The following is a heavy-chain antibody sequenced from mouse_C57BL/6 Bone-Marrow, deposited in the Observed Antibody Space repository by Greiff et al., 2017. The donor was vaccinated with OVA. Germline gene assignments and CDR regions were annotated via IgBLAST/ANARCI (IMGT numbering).Heavy chain of an antibody. CDR1: GYTFTEYT. CDR3: ARHEEVGDYYGNHGAMDY. CDR2: FYPGSGSI. V-gene: IGHV1-62-2*01. J-gene: IGHJ4*01. D-gene: IGHD2-1*01. Sequence: QVQLQQSGAELVKPGASVKLSCKASGYTFTEYTIHWVKQRSGQGLEWIGWFYPGSGSIKYNEKFKDKATLTADKSSSTVYMELSRLTSEDSAVYFCARHEEVGDYYGNHGAMDYWGQGTSVTVSS.